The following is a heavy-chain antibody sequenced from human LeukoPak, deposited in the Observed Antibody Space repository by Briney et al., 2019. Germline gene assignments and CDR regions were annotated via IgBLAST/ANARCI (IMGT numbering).Heavy chain of an antibody. V-gene: IGHV4-59*08. D-gene: IGHD6-13*01. CDR2: IHYTGST. Sequence: SETLSLTCTVSSGSINSYYWSWIRQPPGKGLEWIGYIHYTGSTNYNPSLKSRITISTDTSKNQFSLRLNSVTAADTAVYYCASRISWYTYFQHWGQGTLVTVSS. CDR1: SGSINSYY. CDR3: ASRISWYTYFQH. J-gene: IGHJ1*01.